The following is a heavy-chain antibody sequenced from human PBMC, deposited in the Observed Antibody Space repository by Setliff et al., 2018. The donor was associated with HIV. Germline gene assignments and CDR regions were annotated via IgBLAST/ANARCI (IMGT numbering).Heavy chain of an antibody. Sequence: ASVKVSCKASGGTFNSYAFSWVRQAPGQGLEWMGWMNPSSGNTGYAQKFQGRVTMTRNTSISTAYMELSSLRSEDTAVYYCASRYYNFWSGYTDTFDIWGQGTMVTVSS. CDR2: MNPSSGNT. V-gene: IGHV1-8*01. J-gene: IGHJ3*02. CDR3: ASRYYNFWSGYTDTFDI. CDR1: GGTFNSYA. D-gene: IGHD3-3*01.